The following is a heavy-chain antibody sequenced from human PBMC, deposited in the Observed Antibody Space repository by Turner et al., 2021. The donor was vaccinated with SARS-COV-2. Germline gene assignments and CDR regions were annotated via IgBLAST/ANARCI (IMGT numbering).Heavy chain of an antibody. CDR3: ARDMGATTGPFDY. CDR2: IKQDGSEK. Sequence: EVQLVESGGGLVQPGGSLRLSCAASGFTFSGYWMHWVRQAPGKGLEWVANIKQDGSEKYYVDSVKGRFTISRDNAKNSLYLQMNSLRAEDTAVYYCARDMGATTGPFDYWGQGTLVTVSS. D-gene: IGHD1-26*01. V-gene: IGHV3-7*01. J-gene: IGHJ4*02. CDR1: GFTFSGYW.